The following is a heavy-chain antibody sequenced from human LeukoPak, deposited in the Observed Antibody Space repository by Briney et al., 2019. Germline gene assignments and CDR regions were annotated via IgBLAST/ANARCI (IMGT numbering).Heavy chain of an antibody. CDR1: GFTFNSKA. Sequence: GGSLSLPCAASGFTFNSKAMSWVRQAPGQGRERVSGISGGGDKTYYADSVKGRFTIGRDTSKTMVYLEMNSLRAEDTAVYYCAKVGPGAGRDYWGQGTVVTVSS. D-gene: IGHD2-15*01. V-gene: IGHV3-23*01. CDR3: AKVGPGAGRDY. CDR2: ISGGGDKT. J-gene: IGHJ4*02.